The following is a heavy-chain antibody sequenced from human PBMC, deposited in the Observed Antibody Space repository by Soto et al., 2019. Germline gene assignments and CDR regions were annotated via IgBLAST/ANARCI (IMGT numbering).Heavy chain of an antibody. Sequence: GASVKVSCKASGGTFSSYAISWVRQAPGQGLEWMGGIIPIFGTANYAQKFQGRVTITADESTSTAYMELSSLRSEDTAVYYCVVGYCSSTSWFTYYYYYGMDVWGQGTTVIISS. CDR1: GGTFSSYA. D-gene: IGHD2-2*01. CDR3: VVGYCSSTSWFTYYYYYGMDV. CDR2: IIPIFGTA. J-gene: IGHJ6*01. V-gene: IGHV1-69*13.